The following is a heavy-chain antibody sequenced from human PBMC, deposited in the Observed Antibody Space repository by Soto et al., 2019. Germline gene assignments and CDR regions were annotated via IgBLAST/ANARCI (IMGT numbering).Heavy chain of an antibody. CDR1: GFIFSNYG. V-gene: IGHV3-30*18. J-gene: IGHJ4*02. CDR3: AKARTYYDFWSGYFDY. D-gene: IGHD3-3*01. Sequence: PGGSLGLSCAASGFIFSNYGMHWVRQAPGKGLEWVAVTSYDGSNKYYEDSVKGRFTISRDNSKNTVYLQMNSLRAEDTAVYYCAKARTYYDFWSGYFDYWGQGIQVTVSS. CDR2: TSYDGSNK.